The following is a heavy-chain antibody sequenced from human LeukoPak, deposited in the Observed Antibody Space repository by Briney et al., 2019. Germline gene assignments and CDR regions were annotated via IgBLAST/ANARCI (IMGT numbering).Heavy chain of an antibody. CDR2: INPSGGST. J-gene: IGHJ4*02. Sequence: GASVKVSCKASGYTFTSYYMHWVRQAPGQGLEWMGIINPSGGSTSYAQKFQGRVTMTRDMSTSTVYMELSSLRSEDTAVYYCARDLPGITFGGVISPYYFDYWGQGTLVTVSS. CDR1: GYTFTSYY. V-gene: IGHV1-46*01. D-gene: IGHD3-16*01. CDR3: ARDLPGITFGGVISPYYFDY.